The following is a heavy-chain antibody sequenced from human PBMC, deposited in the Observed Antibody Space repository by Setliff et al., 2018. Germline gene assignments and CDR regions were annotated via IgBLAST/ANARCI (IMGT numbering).Heavy chain of an antibody. CDR1: GYTLTELS. J-gene: IGHJ3*02. V-gene: IGHV1-24*01. Sequence: EASVKVSCKVSGYTLTELSMHWVRQAPGKGLEWMGGFDPEDGETIYAQKFQGRVTMTEDTSTDTAYMELSSLRSEDTAVYYCATNSGGNTIDAFDIWGQGTMVTVSS. D-gene: IGHD2-15*01. CDR2: FDPEDGET. CDR3: ATNSGGNTIDAFDI.